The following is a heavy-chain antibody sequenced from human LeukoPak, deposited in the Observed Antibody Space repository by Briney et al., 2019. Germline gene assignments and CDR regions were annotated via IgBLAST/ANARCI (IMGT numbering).Heavy chain of an antibody. CDR3: ASGVRGYNSALDY. J-gene: IGHJ4*02. CDR2: ISSGSSYI. V-gene: IGHV3-21*01. CDR1: GFTFSNYY. Sequence: GGSLRLSCAASGFTFSNYYMNWVRQAPGKGLEWVSSISSGSSYIYYADSLKGRFTISRDNAKNSLYLQMNSLRAEDTAVYYCASGVRGYNSALDYWGQGTLVTVSP. D-gene: IGHD6-19*01.